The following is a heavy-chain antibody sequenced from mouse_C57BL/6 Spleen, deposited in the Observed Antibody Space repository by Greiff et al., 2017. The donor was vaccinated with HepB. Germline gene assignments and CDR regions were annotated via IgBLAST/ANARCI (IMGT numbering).Heavy chain of an antibody. CDR3: TTAAGLWYFDV. V-gene: IGHV14-4*01. CDR2: IDPENGDT. J-gene: IGHJ1*03. CDR1: GFNIKDDY. Sequence: EVQLQQSGAELVRPGASVKLSCTASGFNIKDDYMHWVKQRPEQGLEWIGWIDPENGDTEYASKFQGKATITADTSSNTAYLQLSSLTSEDTAVYYCTTAAGLWYFDVWGTGTTVTVSS. D-gene: IGHD1-2*01.